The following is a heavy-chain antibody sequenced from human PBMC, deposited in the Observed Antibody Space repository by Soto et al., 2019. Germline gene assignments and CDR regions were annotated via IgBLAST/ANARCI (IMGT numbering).Heavy chain of an antibody. CDR1: GFTLSDYE. V-gene: IGHV3-48*03. Sequence: GSLRLSCAASGFTLSDYEMNWVRQAPGQGLEWLSYISSTGFTTFYADSVKGRFTISRDNVKNSLYLQMNSLRVEDTAVYYCARAHGHFDYWGQGTLVTVSS. CDR2: ISSTGFTT. J-gene: IGHJ4*02. CDR3: ARAHGHFDY.